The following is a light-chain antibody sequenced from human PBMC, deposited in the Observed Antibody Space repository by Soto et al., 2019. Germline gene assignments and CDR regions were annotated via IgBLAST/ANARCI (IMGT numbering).Light chain of an antibody. J-gene: IGKJ5*01. CDR2: LGS. CDR1: QSLQHVNGNKY. Sequence: DIVMTQSPLSLPVTPGEPASISCRSSQSLQHVNGNKYLDWYVQRAGQSPQLLIYLGSNRAPGVPDRFSGSGSGTDFTLKITRVEAEDVGIYYCIQSLLTPRHFGQGTRLEI. CDR3: IQSLLTPRH. V-gene: IGKV2-28*01.